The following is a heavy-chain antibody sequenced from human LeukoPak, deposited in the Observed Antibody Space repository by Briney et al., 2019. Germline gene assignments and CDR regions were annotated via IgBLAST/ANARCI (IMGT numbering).Heavy chain of an antibody. CDR1: GGTFSSYA. D-gene: IGHD3-10*01. J-gene: IGHJ6*03. CDR2: IIPIFGTA. CDR3: ARDQDYYGSGSAYYYYYMDV. Sequence: ASVKVSCKASGGTFSSYAISWVRQAPGQGLEWMGGIIPIFGTANYAQKFQGRVTITADESTSTAYMELSSLRSEDTAVYYCARDQDYYGSGSAYYYYYMDVWGKGTTVTVSS. V-gene: IGHV1-69*13.